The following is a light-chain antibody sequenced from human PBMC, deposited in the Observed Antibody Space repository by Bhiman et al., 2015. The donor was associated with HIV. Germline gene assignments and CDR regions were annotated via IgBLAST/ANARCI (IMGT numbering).Light chain of an antibody. CDR1: SGTFTSTS. CDR2: ENT. V-gene: IGLV6-57*01. Sequence: FMLTQPLSVSDSPGQTVTISCTRTSGTFTSTSVQWYQQRPGSSPTLLVFENTQRFSDVPDRFSGSVDTFDSASLTISGLESEDEADYYCQSYDDTNRVIFGGGTKLTVL. J-gene: IGLJ2*01. CDR3: QSYDDTNRVI.